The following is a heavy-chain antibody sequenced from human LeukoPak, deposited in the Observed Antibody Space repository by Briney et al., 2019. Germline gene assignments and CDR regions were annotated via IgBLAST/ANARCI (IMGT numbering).Heavy chain of an antibody. Sequence: GGSLRLSCAASGFTPSSYAMHWVRQAPGNRLEWVEVISYDGSNKYYAGSVKGPFTISRDNSTITLYLQMNSLRAEDTAVYYCAREVVVAAIFDYWGQGILVTVSS. D-gene: IGHD2-15*01. CDR3: AREVVVAAIFDY. CDR1: GFTPSSYA. J-gene: IGHJ4*02. V-gene: IGHV3-30*04. CDR2: ISYDGSNK.